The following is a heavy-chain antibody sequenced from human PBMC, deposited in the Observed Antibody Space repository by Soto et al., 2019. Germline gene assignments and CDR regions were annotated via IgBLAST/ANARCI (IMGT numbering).Heavy chain of an antibody. D-gene: IGHD2-8*01. CDR3: AKDRGRIIVLMVYAHSGFDY. CDR2: ISGSGGST. V-gene: IGHV3-23*01. J-gene: IGHJ4*02. CDR1: GFTFSSYA. Sequence: GGSLRLSCAASGFTFSSYAMSWVRQAPGKGLEWVSAISGSGGSTYYADSVKGRFTISRDNSKNTLYLQMNSLRAEDTAVYYCAKDRGRIIVLMVYAHSGFDYWGQGTLVTVSS.